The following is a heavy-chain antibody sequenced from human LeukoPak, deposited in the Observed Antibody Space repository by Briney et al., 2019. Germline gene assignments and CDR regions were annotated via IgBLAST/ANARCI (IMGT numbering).Heavy chain of an antibody. D-gene: IGHD6-6*01. CDR3: ARGGSRSSSFRAYYYYMDV. CDR2: INHSGST. Sequence: SETLSLTCAVYGGSFSGYYWSWIRQPPGKGLEWIGEINHSGSTNYNPSLKSRVTISVDTSKNQFSLKLSSVTAADTAVYYCARGGSRSSSFRAYYYYMDVWGKGTTVTVSS. J-gene: IGHJ6*03. CDR1: GGSFSGYY. V-gene: IGHV4-34*01.